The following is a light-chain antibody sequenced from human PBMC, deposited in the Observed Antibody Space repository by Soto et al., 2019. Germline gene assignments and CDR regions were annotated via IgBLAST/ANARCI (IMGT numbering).Light chain of an antibody. CDR1: QKISTY. J-gene: IGKJ2*01. V-gene: IGKV1-39*01. CDR3: QQTDSSPYT. CDR2: AAS. Sequence: DIQMIQSPSTLSASVGDSVTITCRASQKISTYLSWFKQRPGRAPDLLIFAASILHSGVPSRFSGSGSATHFTLTITGLQPEDFATYYCQQTDSSPYTFGQGTKLEI.